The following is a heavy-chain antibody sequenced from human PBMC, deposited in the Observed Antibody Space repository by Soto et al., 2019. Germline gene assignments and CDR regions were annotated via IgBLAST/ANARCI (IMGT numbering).Heavy chain of an antibody. D-gene: IGHD1-26*01. CDR1: VYAKTVEH. CDR3: ARDPMGREVPDSQGRDV. Sequence: VNLARKTSVYAKTVEHIHRRSQEQGKGLEWMGRVNPKSGGTFYAQSFQGRVTMTRDTSINTAYMELNRLRSDDTAVYFCARDPMGREVPDSQGRDVWCQATTVTVFS. V-gene: IGHV1-2*06. J-gene: IGHJ6*02. CDR2: VNPKSGGT.